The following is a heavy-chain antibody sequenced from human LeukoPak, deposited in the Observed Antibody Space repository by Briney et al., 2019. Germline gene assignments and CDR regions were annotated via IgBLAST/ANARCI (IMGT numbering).Heavy chain of an antibody. J-gene: IGHJ4*02. CDR2: ISWNSGSI. CDR1: GFTFDDCA. CDR3: AKDSHGSYEGNFDY. Sequence: GGSLRLSCAASGFTFDDCAMHWVRQAPGKGLEWVSGISWNSGSIGYADSVKGRFTISRDNAKNSLYLQMNSLRAEDTALYYCAKDSHGSYEGNFDYWGQGTLVTVSS. D-gene: IGHD5-18*01. V-gene: IGHV3-9*01.